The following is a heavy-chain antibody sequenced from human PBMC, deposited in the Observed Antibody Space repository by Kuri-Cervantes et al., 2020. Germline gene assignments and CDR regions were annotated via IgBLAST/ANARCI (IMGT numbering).Heavy chain of an antibody. Sequence: GGSLRLSCAASGFTFSSYWMSWVRQAPGKGLEWVANIKQDGSEKYYADSVKGRFTISRDNSKNTLYLQMNSLRAEDTAVYYCARDEGGISLAIGMDVWGQGTTVTVSS. CDR1: GFTFSSYW. J-gene: IGHJ6*02. CDR2: IKQDGSEK. CDR3: ARDEGGISLAIGMDV. V-gene: IGHV3-7*01. D-gene: IGHD2-2*02.